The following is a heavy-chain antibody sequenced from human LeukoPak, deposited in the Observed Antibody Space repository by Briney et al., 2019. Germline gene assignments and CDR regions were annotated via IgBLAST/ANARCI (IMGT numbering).Heavy chain of an antibody. CDR2: IQIDGTTK. Sequence: GGSLRLSCATSGFTFSTYGMHWVRQAPGKGLDWVAFIQIDGTTKNYADSVRGRFTISRDNYKNTLYLQMNSLTTDDTAIYYCAHAKGSLGGPFTWGQGTLVTVSS. CDR3: AHAKGSLGGPFT. V-gene: IGHV3-30*02. D-gene: IGHD3-16*01. J-gene: IGHJ5*02. CDR1: GFTFSTYG.